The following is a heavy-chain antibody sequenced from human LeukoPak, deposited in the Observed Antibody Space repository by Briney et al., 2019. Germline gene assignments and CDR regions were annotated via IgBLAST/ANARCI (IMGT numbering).Heavy chain of an antibody. V-gene: IGHV3-30*18. D-gene: IGHD2-15*01. CDR1: GFTFSNYG. J-gene: IGHJ5*02. CDR3: AKDPYRVVFATGNYLDP. CDR2: ISYDGSNK. Sequence: GGSLRLSCAASGFTFSNYGMHWVRQAPGKGLEWVAVISYDGSNKHYADSVKGRFTISRDNSKNTLYLQMNSLRAEDTAVYYCAKDPYRVVFATGNYLDPWGQGTLVTVSS.